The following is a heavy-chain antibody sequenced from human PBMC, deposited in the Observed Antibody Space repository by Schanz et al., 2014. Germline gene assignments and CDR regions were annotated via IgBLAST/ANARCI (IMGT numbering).Heavy chain of an antibody. J-gene: IGHJ5*02. Sequence: EVQLVESGGGLVQPGGSLRLSCAASGFAFSSFAMTWVRQAPGRGLEWVSSISTSGTYMYIADSLKGRLTISRDNAKNALYLQMNSLRAEDTAVYYCARPALWFGDNCFDPWGQGTLVTVSS. CDR2: ISTSGTYM. CDR1: GFAFSSFA. V-gene: IGHV3-21*01. D-gene: IGHD3-10*01. CDR3: ARPALWFGDNCFDP.